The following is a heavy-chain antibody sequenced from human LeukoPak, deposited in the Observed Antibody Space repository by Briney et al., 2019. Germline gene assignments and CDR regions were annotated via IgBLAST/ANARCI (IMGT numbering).Heavy chain of an antibody. Sequence: GGSLRLSCAASGFTFSNFAMSWVRQAPEKGREWVAWIGERCDDTNNADSAEGRFSSSRDNSKNTLYIQMNNMKNESTAVYVVARDYPGDSFLWGDYFDYWGQGTLVTVSS. J-gene: IGHJ4*02. CDR3: ARDYPGDSFLWGDYFDY. D-gene: IGHD3-10*01. CDR1: GFTFSNFA. CDR2: IGERCDDT. V-gene: IGHV3-23*01.